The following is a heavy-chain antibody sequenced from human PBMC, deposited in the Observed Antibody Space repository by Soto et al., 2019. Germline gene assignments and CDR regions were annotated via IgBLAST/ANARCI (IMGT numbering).Heavy chain of an antibody. J-gene: IGHJ6*02. CDR3: ARVRYSSGWDYYYGMDV. CDR2: IIPIFGTA. CDR1: GGSFSNYA. V-gene: IGHV1-69*13. D-gene: IGHD6-19*01. Sequence: ASVKVSCKASGGSFSNYAISWVRQAPGQGLEWMGEIIPIFGTANYAQKFQGRVTITADESTSTDYMELSSLRSEDTAVYYCARVRYSSGWDYYYGMDVWGQGTTVTVSS.